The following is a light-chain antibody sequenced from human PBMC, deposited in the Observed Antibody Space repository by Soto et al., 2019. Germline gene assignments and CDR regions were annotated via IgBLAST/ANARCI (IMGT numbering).Light chain of an antibody. V-gene: IGKV1-27*01. J-gene: IGKJ1*01. CDR3: QKYHSAPWT. CDR1: QDISKY. CDR2: GAS. Sequence: DIQMTQSPSSLSSSVGDRVTITRRASQDISKYLAWFQQKPGKAPKPLIYGASSLQSGVPSRFSGGGSGTDFSLTISSLQPEDVATYYCQKYHSAPWTFGQGTKVDI.